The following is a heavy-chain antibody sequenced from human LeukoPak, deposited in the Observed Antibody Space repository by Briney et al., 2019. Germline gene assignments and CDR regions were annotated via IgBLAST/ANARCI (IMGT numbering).Heavy chain of an antibody. CDR1: GGSISSGGYY. Sequence: SQTLSLTCTVSGGSISSGGYYWSWIRQHPGKGLEWIGYIYYSGSTYYNPSLKSRVTISVDTSKNQFSLKLSSVTAADTAVYYCAREVRGVLNYYFDYWGQGTLVTVSS. D-gene: IGHD3-10*01. V-gene: IGHV4-31*03. CDR2: IYYSGST. J-gene: IGHJ4*02. CDR3: AREVRGVLNYYFDY.